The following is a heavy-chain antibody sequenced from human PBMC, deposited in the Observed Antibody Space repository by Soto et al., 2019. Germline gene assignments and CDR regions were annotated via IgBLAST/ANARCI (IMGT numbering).Heavy chain of an antibody. D-gene: IGHD2-15*01. J-gene: IGHJ6*02. Sequence: PGGSLRLSCAASGFTFSSYAMSWVRQAPGKGLEWVSAISGSGGSTYYADSVKGRFTISRDNSKNTLYLQMNSLRAEDTAVYYCAKDHCSGGSCYSRWDYYYGMDVWGQGTTVTVSS. V-gene: IGHV3-23*01. CDR3: AKDHCSGGSCYSRWDYYYGMDV. CDR2: ISGSGGST. CDR1: GFTFSSYA.